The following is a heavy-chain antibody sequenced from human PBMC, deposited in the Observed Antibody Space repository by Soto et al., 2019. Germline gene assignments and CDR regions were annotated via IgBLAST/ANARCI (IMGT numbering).Heavy chain of an antibody. V-gene: IGHV4-59*12. CDR2: IYYSGST. J-gene: IGHJ4*02. CDR1: GGSISSYY. Sequence: SETLSLTCTVSGGSISSYYWSWIRQPPGKGLEWIGYIYYSGSTNYNPSLKSRVTISVDTSKNQFSLKLSSVTAADTAVYYCVRDADKVPPGQHMVHGDYWGQGTVVTVSS. D-gene: IGHD6-13*01. CDR3: VRDADKVPPGQHMVHGDY.